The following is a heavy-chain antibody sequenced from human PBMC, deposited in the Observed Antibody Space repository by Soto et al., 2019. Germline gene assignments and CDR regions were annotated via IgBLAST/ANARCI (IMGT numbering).Heavy chain of an antibody. J-gene: IGHJ4*02. CDR1: GFTFSSYA. D-gene: IGHD1-26*01. CDR2: ISYDGSNK. Sequence: QVQLVESGGGVVQPGRSLRLSCAASGFTFSSYAMHWVRQAPGKGLEWVAVISYDGSNKYYADSVKGRFTISRDNSKNPLYLQMNSLRAEDTAVYYCARDKPGGIDYWGQGTLVTVSS. V-gene: IGHV3-30-3*01. CDR3: ARDKPGGIDY.